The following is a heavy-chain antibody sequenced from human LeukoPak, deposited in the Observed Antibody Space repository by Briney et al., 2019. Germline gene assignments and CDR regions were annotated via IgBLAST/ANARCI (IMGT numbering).Heavy chain of an antibody. V-gene: IGHV3-48*03. D-gene: IGHD5-24*01. J-gene: IGHJ3*02. CDR2: ISSRGRTI. Sequence: QPGGSLRLSCAAPGFTFSTFEMNWLRQAPGKGLAGISYISSRGRTIFYADSVKGRFIISRDNAKNSLYLQMNSLRAEDTAVYYCARDSGGHNYALDGFHIWGQGTMVTVSS. CDR1: GFTFSTFE. CDR3: ARDSGGHNYALDGFHI.